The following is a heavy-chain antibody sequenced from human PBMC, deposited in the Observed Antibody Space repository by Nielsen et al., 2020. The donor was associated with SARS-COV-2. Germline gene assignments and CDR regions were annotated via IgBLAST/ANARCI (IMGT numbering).Heavy chain of an antibody. CDR3: AKPRSGGYEDYFDY. Sequence: GGSLRLSCAASGFTFDIYAMHWVRQAPGKGLEWVAVISYDGSNKYYADSVKGRFTIARDNTKNTLYVQMNSLRVEDTAVYFCAKPRSGGYEDYFDYWGQGTQVTVSS. CDR1: GFTFDIYA. V-gene: IGHV3-30*18. D-gene: IGHD5-12*01. CDR2: ISYDGSNK. J-gene: IGHJ4*02.